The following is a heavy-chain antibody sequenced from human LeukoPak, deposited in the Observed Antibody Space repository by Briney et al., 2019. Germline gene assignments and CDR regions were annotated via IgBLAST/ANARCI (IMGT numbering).Heavy chain of an antibody. D-gene: IGHD4/OR15-4a*01. V-gene: IGHV4-34*01. CDR3: AGWNAHYHFFDY. Sequence: SETLSLTCAVYNGSLSEYYWSWIRQPPGKGLEWIGEINHSGSTTYNPSLQSRVTMSVDTSKNQFSLEVSSVTDADTAVYYCAGWNAHYHFFDYWVPGIPLTVSS. J-gene: IGHJ4*02. CDR1: NGSLSEYY. CDR2: INHSGST.